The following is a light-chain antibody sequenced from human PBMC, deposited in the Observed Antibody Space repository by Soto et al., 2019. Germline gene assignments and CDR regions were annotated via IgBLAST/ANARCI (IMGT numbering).Light chain of an antibody. J-gene: IGKJ3*01. CDR1: QGISSW. CDR2: AAS. CDR3: QQANSFPHP. V-gene: IGKV1-12*01. Sequence: DLQMTQSPSSVSASVGDRVTITCRASQGISSWLAWYQQKPGKAPQRLIYAASGLQSGGPSRFSGSGSGTDFTLTISSLQPEDFASYCYQQANSFPHPFGPGTKVGIK.